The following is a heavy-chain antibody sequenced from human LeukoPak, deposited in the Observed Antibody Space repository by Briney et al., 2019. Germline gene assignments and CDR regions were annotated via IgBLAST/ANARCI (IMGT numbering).Heavy chain of an antibody. J-gene: IGHJ4*02. CDR1: GASIRSGDHH. CDR2: IYFSGSR. D-gene: IGHD3-22*01. Sequence: PSQTLSLTCSVSGASIRSGDHHWSWLRQSPGKGLEWIGYIYFSGSRSSNPSLRSRLTISVDTSKNQSSLKLNSVTAADTALYYCARGGGGYTLYSFDYWGQGALVTVSS. V-gene: IGHV4-30-4*08. CDR3: ARGGGGYTLYSFDY.